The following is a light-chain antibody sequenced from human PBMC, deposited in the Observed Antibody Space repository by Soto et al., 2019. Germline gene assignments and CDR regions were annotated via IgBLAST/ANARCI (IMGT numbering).Light chain of an antibody. J-gene: IGKJ2*01. Sequence: DIQMTQSPSTLSASVGDRVTITCRASQSISSWLAWYQQKPGKAPNLLIYKASSLESGVPSRFSGSGSGTEFTLTISSLQPDDSATYYCQQYNSYSYTFGQGTKLEI. V-gene: IGKV1-5*03. CDR1: QSISSW. CDR3: QQYNSYSYT. CDR2: KAS.